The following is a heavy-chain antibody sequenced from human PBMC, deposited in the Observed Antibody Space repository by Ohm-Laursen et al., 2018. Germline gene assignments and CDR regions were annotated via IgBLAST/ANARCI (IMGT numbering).Heavy chain of an antibody. D-gene: IGHD6-6*01. Sequence: RSLRLSCAASGFVFSSYWMTWVRQAPGKGLEWVALISYDGGYKYYADSVRGRFTISRDDSKNTLYLQMNSLRAEDTAVYRCAKDQSDRRIADRPTYYFDHWGQGTPVTVSS. J-gene: IGHJ4*02. CDR3: AKDQSDRRIADRPTYYFDH. CDR2: ISYDGGYK. V-gene: IGHV3-30*18. CDR1: GFVFSSYW.